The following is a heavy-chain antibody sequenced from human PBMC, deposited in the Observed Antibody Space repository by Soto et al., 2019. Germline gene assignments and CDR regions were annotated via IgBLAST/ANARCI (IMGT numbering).Heavy chain of an antibody. CDR1: GGSISSYY. V-gene: IGHV4-59*01. CDR3: ARGFEWSVAGRDENWSDP. Sequence: TSETLSLTCTVSGGSISSYYWSWIRQPPGKGLEWIGYIYYSGSTNYNPSLKSRVTISVDTSKNQFSLKLSSVTAADTAVYYCARGFEWSVAGRDENWSDPSGQITLVTFSS. J-gene: IGHJ5*02. D-gene: IGHD3-9*01. CDR2: IYYSGST.